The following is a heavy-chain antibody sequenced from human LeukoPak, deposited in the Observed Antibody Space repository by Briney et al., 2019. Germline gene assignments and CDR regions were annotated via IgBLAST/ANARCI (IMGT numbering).Heavy chain of an antibody. CDR2: IDHSGST. V-gene: IGHV4-38-2*02. D-gene: IGHD3-10*01. J-gene: IGHJ5*02. CDR3: ARDLLAEYYYGSGSYPNWFDP. Sequence: PSETLSLTCTVSGYSISSGYYWGWIRQPPGKGLEWTGSIDHSGSTYYNPSLKSRVTISVDTSKKQFSLKLSSVTAADTAVYYCARDLLAEYYYGSGSYPNWFDPWGQGTLVTVSS. CDR1: GYSISSGYY.